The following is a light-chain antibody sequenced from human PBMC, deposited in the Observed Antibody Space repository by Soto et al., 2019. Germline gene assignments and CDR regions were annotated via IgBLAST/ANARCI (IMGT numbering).Light chain of an antibody. V-gene: IGKV3D-20*02. Sequence: EIVLTQSPGALSLSPGERATLSCRASQSVSNNYLAWYQQKPGQAPRLLIYGASNRATGIPDRFSGGGSGTEFTLTISSLEPEDFAVYYCQQRNNWPPITFGQGTRLEIK. CDR3: QQRNNWPPIT. CDR2: GAS. J-gene: IGKJ5*01. CDR1: QSVSNNY.